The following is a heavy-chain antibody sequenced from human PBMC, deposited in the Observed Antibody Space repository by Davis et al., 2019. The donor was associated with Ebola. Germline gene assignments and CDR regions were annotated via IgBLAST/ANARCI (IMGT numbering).Heavy chain of an antibody. CDR3: ARETRYCSGDRCTHLYGMGV. D-gene: IGHD2-15*01. CDR2: INQNGLT. Sequence: MPSETLSPTCEVYGGSISGYYWHWIRQTPGKGLEWLGHINQNGLTNYNSSLKRRVTKTVDPSKNQFSLRLTSVTAADTAVYHCARETRYCSGDRCTHLYGMGVWGQGTTVTVSS. J-gene: IGHJ6*02. CDR1: GGSISGYY. V-gene: IGHV4-34*01.